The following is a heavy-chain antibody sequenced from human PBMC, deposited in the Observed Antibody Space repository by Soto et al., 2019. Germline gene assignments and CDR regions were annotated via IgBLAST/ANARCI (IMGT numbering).Heavy chain of an antibody. Sequence: GSLRLSCAASGFTFSSYWMHWVRQAPGKGLEWIGSIYYSGSTYYNPSLKSRVTISVDTSKNQFSLKLSSVTAADTVVYYCARHYYGSGPWEGWFDPWGQGTLVTVSS. V-gene: IGHV4-39*01. D-gene: IGHD3-10*01. CDR2: IYYSGST. J-gene: IGHJ5*02. CDR3: ARHYYGSGPWEGWFDP. CDR1: GFTFSSYW.